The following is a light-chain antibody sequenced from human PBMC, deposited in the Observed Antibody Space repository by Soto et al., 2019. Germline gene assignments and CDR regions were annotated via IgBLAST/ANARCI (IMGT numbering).Light chain of an antibody. CDR3: SSYTSSSTLGI. J-gene: IGLJ1*01. V-gene: IGLV2-14*01. CDR2: EVS. CDR1: SSDVGGYNY. Sequence: LTQPASVSGSPGQSITISCTGTSSDVGGYNYVSWYQQHPGKAPKLMIYEVSNRPSGVSNRFSGSKSGNTASLTISGLQAEDEADYYCSSYTSSSTLGIFGTGTKVTVL.